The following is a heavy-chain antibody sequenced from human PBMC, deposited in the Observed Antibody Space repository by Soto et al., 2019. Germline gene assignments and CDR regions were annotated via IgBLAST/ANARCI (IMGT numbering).Heavy chain of an antibody. CDR3: AKDTPQSGSYDYFDY. D-gene: IGHD1-26*01. CDR1: GFTLSRCA. J-gene: IGHJ4*02. CDR2: ISYDGSNT. V-gene: IGHV3-30*18. Sequence: GGSLRLSCAASGFTLSRCAMSWVRQAPGKGLEWVAIISYDGSNTYYADSVEGRFTISRDNSKNTLYLQMNSLRAEDTALYYCAKDTPQSGSYDYFDYWGQGTLVTVSS.